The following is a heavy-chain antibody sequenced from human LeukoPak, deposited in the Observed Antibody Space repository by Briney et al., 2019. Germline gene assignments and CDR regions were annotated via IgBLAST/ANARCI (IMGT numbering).Heavy chain of an antibody. V-gene: IGHV3-23*01. CDR3: AKAFAFVGANFFDY. CDR1: GFTFTSYA. D-gene: IGHD1-26*01. Sequence: GSLRLSCAASGFTFTSYAMSWVRQAPGKGLEWVSAISGSGSSTYYADSVKGRFTVSRDNSKNTLYLQMNSLRAEDTAIYYCAKAFAFVGANFFDYWGQGTLVTVSS. J-gene: IGHJ4*02. CDR2: ISGSGSST.